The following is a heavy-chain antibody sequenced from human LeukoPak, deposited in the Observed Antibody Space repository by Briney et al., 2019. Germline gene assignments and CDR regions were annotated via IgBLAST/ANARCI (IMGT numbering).Heavy chain of an antibody. V-gene: IGHV4-4*02. J-gene: IGHJ5*02. CDR3: ARRPGGFDP. CDR1: GASISSSNW. CDR2: IYDSGST. D-gene: IGHD1-14*01. Sequence: PSETLSLTCAVSGASISSSNWWSWVRQPPVKGLEWIGEIYDSGSTNYNPSLKSRLTISVDKSKNQFSLNLTSVTAADTAVYYCARRPGGFDPWGQGTLVTVSS.